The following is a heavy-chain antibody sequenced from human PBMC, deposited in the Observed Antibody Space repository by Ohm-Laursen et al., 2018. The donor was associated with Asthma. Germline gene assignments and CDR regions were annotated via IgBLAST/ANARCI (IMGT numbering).Heavy chain of an antibody. V-gene: IGHV1-69*13. CDR1: GGTFSSYA. J-gene: IGHJ6*02. D-gene: IGHD3-10*01. CDR3: ARGGLLWSYSDYYGMDV. Sequence: SVKVSCKASGGTFSSYAISWVRQAPGQGLEWMGGIIPIFGTANYAQKFQGRVTITADESTSTAYMELSSLRSEDTAVYYCARGGLLWSYSDYYGMDVWGQGTTVTVSS. CDR2: IIPIFGTA.